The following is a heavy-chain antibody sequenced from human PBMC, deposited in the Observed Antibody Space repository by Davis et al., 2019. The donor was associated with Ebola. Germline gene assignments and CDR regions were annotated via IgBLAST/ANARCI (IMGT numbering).Heavy chain of an antibody. CDR3: ARGGGSSKRTMGY. V-gene: IGHV1-2*04. CDR2: INPNSGGT. D-gene: IGHD1-26*01. CDR1: GYTFTGYY. J-gene: IGHJ4*02. Sequence: ASVNVSCKASGYTFTGYYMHWVRQAPGQGLEWMGWINPNSGGTNYAQKFQGWVTMTRDTSIGTAYMELSRLESDKTAVYYCARGGGSSKRTMGYWGQGTLVTVSS.